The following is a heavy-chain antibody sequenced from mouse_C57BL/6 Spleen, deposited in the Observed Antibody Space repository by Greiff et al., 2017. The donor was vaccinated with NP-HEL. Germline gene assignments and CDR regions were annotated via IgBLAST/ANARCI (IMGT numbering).Heavy chain of an antibody. CDR3: ARSPTMVTTGYWYFEV. Sequence: QVQLQQPGAELVMPGASVKLSCKASGYTFTSYWMHWVKQRPGQGLEWIGEIDPSDSYTNYNQKFKGKSTLTVDKSSSTAYMQLSSLTSEDSAVYYCARSPTMVTTGYWYFEVWGTGTTVTGSS. J-gene: IGHJ1*03. CDR2: IDPSDSYT. CDR1: GYTFTSYW. D-gene: IGHD2-9*01. V-gene: IGHV1-69*01.